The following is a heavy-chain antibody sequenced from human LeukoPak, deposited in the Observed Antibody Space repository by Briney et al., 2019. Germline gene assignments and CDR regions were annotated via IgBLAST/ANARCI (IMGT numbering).Heavy chain of an antibody. Sequence: SETLSLTCTVSGASVSSASYWSWIRQPPGKGVEWIAHIYNGVNTNYNPSLKSRVTISVDTSKNQFSLRLNSVTAADTAVYYCARSRAFNSGAFDPWGQGSLVTVSS. CDR2: IYNGVNT. CDR1: GASVSSASY. CDR3: ARSRAFNSGAFDP. J-gene: IGHJ5*02. D-gene: IGHD1-26*01. V-gene: IGHV4-61*01.